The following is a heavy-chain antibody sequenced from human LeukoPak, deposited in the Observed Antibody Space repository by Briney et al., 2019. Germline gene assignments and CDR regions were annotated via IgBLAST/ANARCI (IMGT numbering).Heavy chain of an antibody. Sequence: ASVKVSCKASGYTFTSYGIGWVRQAPGQGLECLGRINPNSGGTNYAQKFQGRVTMTRDTSISTAYMELSRLRSDDTAVYYCARGLYGDQNWFDPWGQGTLVTVSS. CDR3: ARGLYGDQNWFDP. D-gene: IGHD4-17*01. V-gene: IGHV1-2*06. CDR1: GYTFTSYG. J-gene: IGHJ5*02. CDR2: INPNSGGT.